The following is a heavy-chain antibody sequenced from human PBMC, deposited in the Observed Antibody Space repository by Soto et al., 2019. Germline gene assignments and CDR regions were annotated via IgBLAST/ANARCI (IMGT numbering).Heavy chain of an antibody. D-gene: IGHD3-3*01. CDR1: GFXFSSYA. CDR2: ISGSGDST. CDR3: AKDLDYDFWSGYGWDY. V-gene: IGHV3-23*01. Sequence: PGGSLRLSCAASGFXFSSYAMTWVRQAPGKGLEWVSAISGSGDSTYYADSVKGRFTISRDNSKYTLFLQMNSLRAEDTAVYYCAKDLDYDFWSGYGWDYWGQGTLVTVSS. J-gene: IGHJ4*02.